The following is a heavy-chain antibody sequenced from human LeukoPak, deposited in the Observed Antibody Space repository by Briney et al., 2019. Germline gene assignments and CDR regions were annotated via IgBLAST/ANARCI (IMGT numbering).Heavy chain of an antibody. J-gene: IGHJ4*02. Sequence: PGGSLRLSCPASGFTFSSYWMHWVRQAPGKGLVWVSRISPDGSTTGHADSVKGRFTTSRDNAKNTLFLQMNSLRAEDTAVYYCTRDFDFSSAIWGQGTLVTVSS. CDR1: GFTFSSYW. CDR3: TRDFDFSSAI. CDR2: ISPDGSTT. V-gene: IGHV3-74*01. D-gene: IGHD3-3*01.